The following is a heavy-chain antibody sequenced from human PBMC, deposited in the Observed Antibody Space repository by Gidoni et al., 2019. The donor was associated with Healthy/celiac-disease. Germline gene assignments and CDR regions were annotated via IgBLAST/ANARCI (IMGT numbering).Heavy chain of an antibody. CDR2: ISSSSSYI. J-gene: IGHJ6*02. CDR3: AREEIQLWLRGHGMDV. Sequence: EVQLVESGGGLVKPGGSLRLSCAASGFTFSSYSMNWVRQAPGKGLEWVSSISSSSSYIYYADSVKGRFTISRDNAKNSLYLQMNSLRAEDTAVYYCAREEIQLWLRGHGMDVWGQGTTVTVSS. V-gene: IGHV3-21*01. CDR1: GFTFSSYS. D-gene: IGHD5-18*01.